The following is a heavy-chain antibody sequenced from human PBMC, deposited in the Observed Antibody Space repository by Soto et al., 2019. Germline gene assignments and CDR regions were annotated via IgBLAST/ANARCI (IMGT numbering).Heavy chain of an antibody. D-gene: IGHD6-13*01. CDR1: GGSISNYY. Sequence: PSETLSLTCTVSGGSISNYYWSWIRQPAGKGLEWIGRIYTSGSTNYNPSLKSRVTMSVDTSKNQFSLKLSSVTAADTAVYYCARDLEQQLTQDGGFDYWGQGTLVTVSS. V-gene: IGHV4-4*07. J-gene: IGHJ4*02. CDR2: IYTSGST. CDR3: ARDLEQQLTQDGGFDY.